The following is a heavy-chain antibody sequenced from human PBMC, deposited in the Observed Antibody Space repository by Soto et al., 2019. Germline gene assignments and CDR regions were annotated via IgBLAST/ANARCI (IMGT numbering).Heavy chain of an antibody. CDR1: GFSLSNAW. V-gene: IGHV3-15*05. CDR2: IKSKLDGGTT. J-gene: IGHJ4*02. Sequence: PGGSLRLSCAVSGFSLSNAWMIWVRQAPGKGLEWVARIKSKLDGGTTDYATPVKGRFTISRDDSKNILYLRMNSLKTEDTAVYYCTTDPILLWFGQDHWGQGALVTVSS. D-gene: IGHD3-10*01. CDR3: TTDPILLWFGQDH.